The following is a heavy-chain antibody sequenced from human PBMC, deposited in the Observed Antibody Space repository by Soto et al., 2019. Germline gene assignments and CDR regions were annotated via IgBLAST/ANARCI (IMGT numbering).Heavy chain of an antibody. CDR2: IYYSGST. CDR1: GGSISSGGYD. CDR3: ATRPRYYYDSSGYS. D-gene: IGHD3-22*01. V-gene: IGHV4-31*03. Sequence: PSETLSLTCTVSGGSISSGGYDWSWIRQHPGKGLEWIGYIYYSGSTYYNPSLKSRVTISVDTSKNQFSLKLSSVTAADTAVYYCATRPRYYYDSSGYSWGQGTLVTVSS. J-gene: IGHJ5*02.